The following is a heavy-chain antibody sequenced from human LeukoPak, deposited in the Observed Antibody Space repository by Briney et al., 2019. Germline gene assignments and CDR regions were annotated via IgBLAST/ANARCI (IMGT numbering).Heavy chain of an antibody. J-gene: IGHJ4*02. CDR3: AKESKFSFGYCFDY. Sequence: PGGSLRLSCAASGFSFSSHAMSWVRQAPGKGLEWVSAISGSSDSTYYADSVKGRFTISRDNSKNLLYVQMNSLRAEDMAIYYCAKESKFSFGYCFDYWGQGSLVTVSS. D-gene: IGHD5-18*01. CDR2: ISGSSDST. V-gene: IGHV3-23*01. CDR1: GFSFSSHA.